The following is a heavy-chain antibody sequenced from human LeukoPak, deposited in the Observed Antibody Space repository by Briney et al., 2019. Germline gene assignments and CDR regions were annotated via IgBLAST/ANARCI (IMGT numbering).Heavy chain of an antibody. CDR3: AKGDTYYDLLTCFDF. CDR2: ISGSGGST. V-gene: IGHV3-23*01. CDR1: GFTFSSYA. D-gene: IGHD3-9*01. J-gene: IGHJ4*02. Sequence: GGSLRLSCAASGFTFSSYAMSWVRQAPGKGLEWVSAISGSGGSTYYADSVKGRFTISRDNSKNTLYLQMNSLRDEDTAVYYCAKGDTYYDLLTCFDFWGPGTLVTVSS.